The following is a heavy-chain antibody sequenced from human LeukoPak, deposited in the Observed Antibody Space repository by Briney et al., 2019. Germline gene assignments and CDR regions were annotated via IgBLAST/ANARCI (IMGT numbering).Heavy chain of an antibody. CDR2: IKEDGSEE. J-gene: IGHJ4*02. D-gene: IGHD6-13*01. V-gene: IGHV3-7*01. Sequence: GESLRLTCEASGFTFSSYWMNWVRQAPGKGLEWVTNIKEDGSEECYVDSVKGRFIISRDNAKKSLFLQMNSLRAEDTAVYYCAASAAGLDYWGQGTLVTVSS. CDR3: AASAAGLDY. CDR1: GFTFSSYW.